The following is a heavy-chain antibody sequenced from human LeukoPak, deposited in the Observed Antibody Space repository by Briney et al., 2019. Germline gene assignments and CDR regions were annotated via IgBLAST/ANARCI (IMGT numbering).Heavy chain of an antibody. CDR1: GGAFSGYY. CDR2: INHSGST. J-gene: IGHJ4*02. V-gene: IGHV4-34*01. Sequence: SETLSLTCAVYGGAFSGYYWSWIRQPPGKGLEWIGEINHSGSTNYNPSLKSRVTISVDTSKNQFSLKLSSVTAADTAVYYCARDSGSYSYFDYWGQGTLVTVSS. CDR3: ARDSGSYSYFDY. D-gene: IGHD1-26*01.